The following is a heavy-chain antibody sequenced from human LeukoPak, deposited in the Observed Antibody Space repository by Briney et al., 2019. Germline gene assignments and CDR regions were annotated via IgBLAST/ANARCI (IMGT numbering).Heavy chain of an antibody. D-gene: IGHD3-22*01. V-gene: IGHV1-69*04. Sequence: GASVKVSCKASGGAFSSYAISWVRQAPGQGLEWMGRIIPIIGIANYAQKFQGRVTITADKSTSTAYMELSSLRSEDTAVYYCASYYDSSGYPSQPDYYYGMDVWGQGTMVTVSS. CDR3: ASYYDSSGYPSQPDYYYGMDV. J-gene: IGHJ6*02. CDR1: GGAFSSYA. CDR2: IIPIIGIA.